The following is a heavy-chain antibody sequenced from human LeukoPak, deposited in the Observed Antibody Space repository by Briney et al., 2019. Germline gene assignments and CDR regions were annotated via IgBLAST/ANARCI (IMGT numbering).Heavy chain of an antibody. CDR3: ARDYPVAGGEDCFDP. J-gene: IGHJ5*02. D-gene: IGHD3-16*01. CDR1: GYTFSMYG. Sequence: GASVKVSCKASGYTFSMYGISWVRQAPGQGLEWMGWVSAHDGHTNLAQKFQGRVTMTRDTSTNTAYMEVGSLTSDDTAVYYCARDYPVAGGEDCFDPWGQRTLVTVSS. V-gene: IGHV1-18*01. CDR2: VSAHDGHT.